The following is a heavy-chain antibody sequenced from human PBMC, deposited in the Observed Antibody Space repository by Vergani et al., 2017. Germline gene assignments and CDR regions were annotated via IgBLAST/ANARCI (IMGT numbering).Heavy chain of an antibody. CDR3: ARHGVYDFWSGYPYYFDY. V-gene: IGHV4-34*01. J-gene: IGHJ4*02. Sequence: QLQLQESGPGLVKPSETLSLTCAVYGGSFSGYYWSWIRQPPGKGLEWIGEINNSGSTNYNPSLKSRVTISVDTSKNQFSLKLSSVTAADTAVYYCARHGVYDFWSGYPYYFDYWGQGTLVTVSS. CDR1: GGSFSGYY. D-gene: IGHD3-3*01. CDR2: INNSGST.